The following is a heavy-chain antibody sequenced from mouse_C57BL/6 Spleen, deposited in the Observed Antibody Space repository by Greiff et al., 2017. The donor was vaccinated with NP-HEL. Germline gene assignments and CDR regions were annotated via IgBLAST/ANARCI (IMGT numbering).Heavy chain of an antibody. V-gene: IGHV5-6*01. CDR3: ARGPFDY. J-gene: IGHJ2*01. CDR2: ISSGGSYT. CDR1: GFTFSSYG. Sequence: EVKLQESGGDLVKPGGSLKLSCAASGFTFSSYGMSWVRQTPDKRLEWVATISSGGSYTYYPDSVKGRFTISRDNAKNTLYLQMSSLKSEDTAMYYCARGPFDYWGQGTTLTVSS.